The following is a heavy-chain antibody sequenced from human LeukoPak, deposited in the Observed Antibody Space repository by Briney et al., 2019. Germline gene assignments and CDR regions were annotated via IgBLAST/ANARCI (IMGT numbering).Heavy chain of an antibody. V-gene: IGHV3-23*01. CDR2: ISGSGGST. D-gene: IGHD5-18*01. CDR1: GFTFSSSG. J-gene: IGHJ6*03. CDR3: ARVGGYSYGRSDSYMDV. Sequence: GGTLRLSCAASGFTFSSSGMNWVRQAPGKGLEWVSAISGSGGSTYYADSVKGRFIISRDNAKNSLYLQMNSLRAEDTAVYYCARVGGYSYGRSDSYMDVWGKGTTVTVSS.